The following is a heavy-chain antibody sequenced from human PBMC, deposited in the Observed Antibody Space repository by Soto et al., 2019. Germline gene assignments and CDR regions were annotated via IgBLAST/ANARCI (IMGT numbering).Heavy chain of an antibody. CDR2: VHYSGST. D-gene: IGHD3-22*01. CDR3: ARQHYYDCSGYYTWN. J-gene: IGHJ4*02. Sequence: QLQLQESGPGLVKPSETLSLTCSVSGGSIRNNIYYWGWIRQPPGKGLEWIATVHYSGSTYYTPSLKSRVTISADTSNNQFSLRLNSVTAADTAVYYCARQHYYDCSGYYTWNWGQGTLVTVSS. CDR1: GGSIRNNIYY. V-gene: IGHV4-39*01.